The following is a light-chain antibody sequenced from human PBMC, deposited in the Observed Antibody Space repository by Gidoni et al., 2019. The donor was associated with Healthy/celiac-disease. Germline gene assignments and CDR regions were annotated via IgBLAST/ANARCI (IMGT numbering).Light chain of an antibody. CDR2: AAS. Sequence: DIQMTQSPSSLSASVGDRVTITYRASQGISNYLAWYQQKPGKGPKLLSHAASTLQSGVPSRFSGSGSGTDFTLTISSLQPEDVATYYCQKYNSAPLITFGQGTRLEIK. CDR1: QGISNY. CDR3: QKYNSAPLIT. J-gene: IGKJ5*01. V-gene: IGKV1-27*01.